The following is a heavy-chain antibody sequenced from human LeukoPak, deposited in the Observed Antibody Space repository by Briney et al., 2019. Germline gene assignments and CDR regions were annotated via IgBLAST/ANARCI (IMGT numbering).Heavy chain of an antibody. CDR3: ARGDCSGGSCSFNWFDP. V-gene: IGHV1-2*02. CDR2: INPNSGGT. Sequence: ASVKVSCKASGYTFTGYYMHWVRQAPGQGLEWMGWINPNSGGTNYAQKFQGRVTMTRDTSISTAYMELSRLRSDDTAVYYCARGDCSGGSCSFNWFDPWGQGTLVTVSS. CDR1: GYTFTGYY. J-gene: IGHJ5*02. D-gene: IGHD2-15*01.